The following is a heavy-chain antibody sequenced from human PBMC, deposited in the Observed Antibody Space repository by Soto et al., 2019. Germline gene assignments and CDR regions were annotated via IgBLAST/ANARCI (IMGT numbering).Heavy chain of an antibody. CDR3: ARKHDYGDLGVAFDI. J-gene: IGHJ3*02. CDR2: IYWDDDK. V-gene: IGHV2-5*02. Sequence: SGPTLVKPTQTLTLTCTFSGFSLSTSGVGVGWIRQPPGKALEWLALIYWDDDKRYSPSLKSRLTITKDTSKNQVVLTMTNMDPVDTATYYCARKHDYGDLGVAFDIWGQGTMVTVSS. CDR1: GFSLSTSGVG. D-gene: IGHD4-17*01.